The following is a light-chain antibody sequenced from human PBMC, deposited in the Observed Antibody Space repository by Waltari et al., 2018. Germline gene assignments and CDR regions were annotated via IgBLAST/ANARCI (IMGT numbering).Light chain of an antibody. CDR3: MIWHSSAHVA. Sequence: QAVLTQPSSLSASPGASASPTCTLPSDINVAAYRVYWFQQKPGSPPQFLLRYKSDSDKKQGSGVPSRVSGSNDASANAGILLSSGLQSEDEADYFCMIWHSSAHVAFGGGTKLTVL. V-gene: IGLV5-45*02. CDR1: SDINVAAYR. CDR2: YKSDSDK. J-gene: IGLJ2*01.